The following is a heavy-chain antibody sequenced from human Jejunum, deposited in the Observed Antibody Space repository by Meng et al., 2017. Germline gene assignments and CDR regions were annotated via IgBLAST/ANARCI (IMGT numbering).Heavy chain of an antibody. CDR2: VFYTGST. J-gene: IGHJ4*02. Sequence: VHLQVPGPGLVRPSETLSLTCTVSGVSVTSGHYSWGWVRQPPGQGLEWIGHVFYTGSTNYSPSFKSRVTISVHTSMNQFSLKLNSVTAADTAVYYCARGGWDFEYWGQGILVTVSS. V-gene: IGHV4-61*01. CDR3: ARGGWDFEY. D-gene: IGHD3-16*01. CDR1: GVSVTSGHYS.